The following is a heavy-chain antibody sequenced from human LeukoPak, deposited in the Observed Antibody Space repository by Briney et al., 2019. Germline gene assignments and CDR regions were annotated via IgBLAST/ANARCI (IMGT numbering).Heavy chain of an antibody. V-gene: IGHV4-4*07. CDR3: ARDGGYQPLNWFDP. D-gene: IGHD2-2*01. CDR2: IYTSGST. CDR1: GGSISSYY. Sequence: SETLSLTCTVSGGSISSYYWSWIRQPAGKGLEWIGRIYTSGSTNYNPSLKSRVTISVDTSTNQFSLKLSSVTAADTAVYYCARDGGYQPLNWFDPWGQGTLVTVSS. J-gene: IGHJ5*02.